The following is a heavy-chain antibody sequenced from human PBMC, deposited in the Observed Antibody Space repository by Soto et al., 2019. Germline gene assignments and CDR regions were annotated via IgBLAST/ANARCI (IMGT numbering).Heavy chain of an antibody. CDR1: GFSLSTSGVG. Sequence: SGPTLVKPTQTLTLTCTFSGFSLSTSGVGVGWIRQPPGKALEWLALIYWNDDKRYSPSLKSRLTITKDTSKNQVVLTMTNMDPVDTATYYCAHSVLSSGHYYDILHSLDGMDVWGQGTTVTVSS. CDR3: AHSVLSSGHYYDILHSLDGMDV. CDR2: IYWNDDK. D-gene: IGHD3-9*01. J-gene: IGHJ6*02. V-gene: IGHV2-5*01.